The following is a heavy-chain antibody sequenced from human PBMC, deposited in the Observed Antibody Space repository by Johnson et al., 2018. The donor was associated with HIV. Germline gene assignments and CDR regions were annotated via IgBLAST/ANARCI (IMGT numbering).Heavy chain of an antibody. V-gene: IGHV3-66*01. D-gene: IGHD3-10*01. Sequence: VQLVESGGGLVQPGGSLRLSCAASGFTVSSNYMSWVRQAPGKGLEWVSVIYSGGSTYYADSVKGRFTISRDNSKNTLYLQMNSLRAEDTAVYYCARAPKGGDDGECAFDIWGQGTMVTVSS. CDR1: GFTVSSNY. CDR2: IYSGGST. CDR3: ARAPKGGDDGECAFDI. J-gene: IGHJ3*02.